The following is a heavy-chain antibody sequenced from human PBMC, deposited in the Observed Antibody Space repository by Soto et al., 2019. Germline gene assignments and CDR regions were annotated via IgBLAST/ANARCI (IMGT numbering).Heavy chain of an antibody. Sequence: ASVKVSCKASGYTFTGYYMHWVRQAPGQGLEWMGWINPNSGGTNYAQKFQGWVTMTRDTSISTAYMELSRLRSDDTAVYYCARAAGYCSGGSCYVGTQPTLDAFDIWGQGTMVTVSS. V-gene: IGHV1-2*04. CDR2: INPNSGGT. D-gene: IGHD2-15*01. CDR1: GYTFTGYY. J-gene: IGHJ3*02. CDR3: ARAAGYCSGGSCYVGTQPTLDAFDI.